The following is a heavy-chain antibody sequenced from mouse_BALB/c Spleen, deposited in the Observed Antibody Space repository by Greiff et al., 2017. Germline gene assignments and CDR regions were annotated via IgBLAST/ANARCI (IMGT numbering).Heavy chain of an antibody. Sequence: EVHLVESGGGLVQPGGSRKLSCAASGFTFSSFGMHWVRQAPEKGLEWVAYISSGSSTIYYADTVKGRFTISRDNPKNTLFLQMTSLRSEDTAMYYCARYDSSGFAYWGQGTLVTVSA. CDR2: ISSGSSTI. CDR3: ARYDSSGFAY. CDR1: GFTFSSFG. V-gene: IGHV5-17*02. J-gene: IGHJ3*01. D-gene: IGHD2-4*01.